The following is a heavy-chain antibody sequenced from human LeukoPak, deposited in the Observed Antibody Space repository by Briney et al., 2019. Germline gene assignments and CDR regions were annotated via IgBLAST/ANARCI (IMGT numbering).Heavy chain of an antibody. CDR3: ARVDYGDSATYYYYMDV. CDR1: GYSISSGYY. Sequence: SETLSLTCTVSGYSISSGYYWGWIRQPPGKGLEWIGSMYHSGSTYDNPSLKNRVTISVDTSKNQFSLKLSSVTAADTAVYYCARVDYGDSATYYYYMDVWGKGTTVTVSS. J-gene: IGHJ6*03. V-gene: IGHV4-38-2*02. D-gene: IGHD4-17*01. CDR2: MYHSGST.